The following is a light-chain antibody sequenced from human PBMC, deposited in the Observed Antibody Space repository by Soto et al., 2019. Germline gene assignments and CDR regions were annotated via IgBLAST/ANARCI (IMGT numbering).Light chain of an antibody. CDR3: QLFGSSTRYT. CDR2: GAS. CDR1: QGVSRK. Sequence: EIVMTQSPATLSVAPGERVTFSCRASQGVSRKLAWYQHKPGQAPRLLISGASTGATGIPARFSGSGSGTEFTLTISSLQSEDFAVYYCQLFGSSTRYTFGRGTKLEIK. J-gene: IGKJ2*01. V-gene: IGKV3-15*01.